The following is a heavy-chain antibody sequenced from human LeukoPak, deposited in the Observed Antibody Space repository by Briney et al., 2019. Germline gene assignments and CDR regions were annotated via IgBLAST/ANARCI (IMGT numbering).Heavy chain of an antibody. Sequence: SVKVSCKASGGTFSSYAISWVRQAPGQGLEWMGGIIPIFGTANYAQKFQGRVTITADESASTAYMELSSLRSEDTAVYYCARELRNDFWSGYFVYWGQGTLVTVSS. J-gene: IGHJ4*02. V-gene: IGHV1-69*13. CDR1: GGTFSSYA. CDR2: IIPIFGTA. CDR3: ARELRNDFWSGYFVY. D-gene: IGHD3-3*01.